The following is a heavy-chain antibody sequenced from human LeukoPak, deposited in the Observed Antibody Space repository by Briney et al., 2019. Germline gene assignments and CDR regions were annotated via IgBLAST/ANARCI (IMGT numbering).Heavy chain of an antibody. CDR2: ISGSGGST. CDR3: AKEGPAYYYDSSGYPPTGMDV. D-gene: IGHD3-22*01. Sequence: PGGSLRLSCAASGFTFSSYAMSWVRQAPGKGLEWVSAISGSGGSTYYADSVKGRFTISRDNSKNTLYLQMNSLRAEDTAVYYCAKEGPAYYYDSSGYPPTGMDVWGQGTTVTVSS. V-gene: IGHV3-23*01. CDR1: GFTFSSYA. J-gene: IGHJ6*02.